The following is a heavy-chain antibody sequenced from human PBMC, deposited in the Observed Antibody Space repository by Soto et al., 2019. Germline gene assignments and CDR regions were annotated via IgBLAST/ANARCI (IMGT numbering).Heavy chain of an antibody. CDR2: IRGSGANT. D-gene: IGHD1-7*01. J-gene: IGHJ4*02. V-gene: IGHV3-23*01. CDR3: AKSLDGNSSIFDY. CDR1: GFSFSNYA. Sequence: PGGSLRLSCAASGFSFSNYAMTWVRQAPGKGLEWVSSIRGSGANTYYAESVKGRFTISRDNSRNTLFLQMNRLRAEDRAIYYCAKSLDGNSSIFDYWGQGALDTDS.